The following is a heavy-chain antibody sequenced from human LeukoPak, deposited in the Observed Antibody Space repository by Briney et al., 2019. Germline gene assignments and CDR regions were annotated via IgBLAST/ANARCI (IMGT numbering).Heavy chain of an antibody. J-gene: IGHJ5*02. V-gene: IGHV4-39*07. Sequence: SETLSLTCTVSGGSISSSFYYWGWIRQPPGKGLEWIGYIYHSGSTYYNPSLKSRVTISVDRSKNQFSLKLSSVTAADTAVYYCARGYCSSTSCYTNWFDPWGQGTLVTVSS. CDR3: ARGYCSSTSCYTNWFDP. D-gene: IGHD2-2*02. CDR1: GGSISSSFYY. CDR2: IYHSGST.